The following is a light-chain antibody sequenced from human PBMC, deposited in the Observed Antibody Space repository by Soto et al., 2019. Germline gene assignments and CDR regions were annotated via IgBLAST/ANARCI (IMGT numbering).Light chain of an antibody. V-gene: IGLV1-47*01. J-gene: IGLJ1*01. CDR2: RNN. CDR3: AAWYDSLSGYV. CDR1: SSNIGSNY. Sequence: QSVLTQPPSASGTPGQRVTISCSGSSSNIGSNYVYWYQQLPGTAPKLLIYRNNHRPSGVPDRVSGSKSGTSASLAISGPRSEDEADYYCAAWYDSLSGYVFGTGTKLTVL.